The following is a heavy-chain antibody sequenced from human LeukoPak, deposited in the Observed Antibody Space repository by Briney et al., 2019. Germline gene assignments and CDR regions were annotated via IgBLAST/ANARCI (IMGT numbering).Heavy chain of an antibody. Sequence: GGSLRLSCAASGFTFSSYEMNWVRQAPGKGLEWVSYISSSGSTIYYADSVKVRFTISRDNAKNSLYLQMNSLRAEDTAVYHCARLGQWLVDWYFDLWGRGTLVTVSS. CDR2: ISSSGSTI. CDR3: ARLGQWLVDWYFDL. V-gene: IGHV3-48*03. J-gene: IGHJ2*01. CDR1: GFTFSSYE. D-gene: IGHD6-19*01.